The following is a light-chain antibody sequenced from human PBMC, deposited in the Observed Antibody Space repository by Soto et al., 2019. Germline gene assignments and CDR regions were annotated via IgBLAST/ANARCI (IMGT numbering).Light chain of an antibody. CDR1: QSVSSS. CDR3: QQYNNWPPIT. Sequence: EIVLTQSPGTLSLSPGGTATLSCRASQSVSSSFAWYQQQPGQAPRLLIYGASTRATGIPARFSGSGSGTEFTLTISSLQSEDFAVYYCQQYNNWPPITFGQGTRLEIK. V-gene: IGKV3-15*01. CDR2: GAS. J-gene: IGKJ5*01.